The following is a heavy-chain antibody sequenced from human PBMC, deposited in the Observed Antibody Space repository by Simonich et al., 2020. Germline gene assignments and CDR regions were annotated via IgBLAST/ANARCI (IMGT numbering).Heavy chain of an antibody. D-gene: IGHD3-9*01. CDR1: GFTFSSDW. J-gene: IGHJ4*02. CDR2: INQDGSEK. CDR3: ARFRGRYFDWLFDY. V-gene: IGHV3-7*01. Sequence: EVQLVESGGGLVQPGGSLRLSCAASGFTFSSDWMRWVRQAPGKGLEGVVNINQDGSEKNYVDSVKGRFTIAKDNAKNSLYLQMNSLRAEDTAVYYCARFRGRYFDWLFDYWGQGTLVTVSS.